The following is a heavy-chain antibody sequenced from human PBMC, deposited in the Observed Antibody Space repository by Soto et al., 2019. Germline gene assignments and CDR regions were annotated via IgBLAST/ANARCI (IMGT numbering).Heavy chain of an antibody. CDR1: GYTFSSFY. J-gene: IGHJ5*02. Sequence: ASVKVSCKASGYTFSSFYMHGVRQAPGQGLEWMGIINPSGGSTSYAQKFQGRVTMTRDTSTSTVYMELSSLRSEDTAVYYCARGSRVHHPWFDPWGQGTLVTVSS. V-gene: IGHV1-46*03. CDR3: ARGSRVHHPWFDP. D-gene: IGHD6-13*01. CDR2: INPSGGST.